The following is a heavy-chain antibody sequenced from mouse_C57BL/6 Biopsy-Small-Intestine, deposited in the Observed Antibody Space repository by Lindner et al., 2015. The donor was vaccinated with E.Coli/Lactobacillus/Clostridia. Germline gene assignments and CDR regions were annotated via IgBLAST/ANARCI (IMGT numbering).Heavy chain of an antibody. D-gene: IGHD2-3*01. CDR3: ARWDDGHYFDY. CDR1: GYAFSTYW. Sequence: VQLQESGAELVKPGASVKISCKVSGYAFSTYWMNWVKQRPGKGLEWIGQIYPGDGDTNYNGKFKGRATLTADKSSSTAYMQLSSLTSEDSAVYFCARWDDGHYFDYWGQGTTLTVSS. V-gene: IGHV1-80*01. CDR2: IYPGDGDT. J-gene: IGHJ2*01.